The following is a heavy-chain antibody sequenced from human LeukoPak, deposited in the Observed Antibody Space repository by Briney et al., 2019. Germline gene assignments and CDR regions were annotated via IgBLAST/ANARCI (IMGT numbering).Heavy chain of an antibody. D-gene: IGHD5-12*01. CDR2: INPNSDGT. J-gene: IGHJ4*02. CDR1: GYTFTGYY. CDR3: ASHNSGYDSAPFDY. V-gene: IGHV1-2*06. Sequence: ASVKVSCKASGYTFTGYYMHWVRQAPGQGPEWMGRINPNSDGTNYAQKFQGRVTMTRDTSISTAYMELSRLRSDDTAVYYCASHNSGYDSAPFDYWGQGTLVTVSS.